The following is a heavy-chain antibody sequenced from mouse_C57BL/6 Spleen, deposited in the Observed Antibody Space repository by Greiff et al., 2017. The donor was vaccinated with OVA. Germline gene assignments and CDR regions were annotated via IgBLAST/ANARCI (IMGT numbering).Heavy chain of an antibody. CDR3: ERYHPGYAMGY. J-gene: IGHJ4*01. Sequence: EVQLVESGGGLVKPGGSLSLSCAASGFTFTDYYMSWVRQPPGKALEWLGFIRNKANGYTKEYSASVKGRFTISRDNSQSILYLQMNALKAEDSATYYCERYHPGYAMGYWGKGASVTVSS. CDR2: IRNKANGYTK. V-gene: IGHV7-3*01. CDR1: GFTFTDYY.